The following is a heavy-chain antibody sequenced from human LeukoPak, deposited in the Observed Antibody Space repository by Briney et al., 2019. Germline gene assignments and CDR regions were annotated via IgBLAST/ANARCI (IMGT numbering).Heavy chain of an antibody. CDR2: INHSGST. J-gene: IGHJ5*02. CDR1: GGSFSGYY. CDR3: ARDGAYYGFPNWFDP. V-gene: IGHV4-34*01. Sequence: SETLSLTCAVYGGSFSGYYWSWIRQPPGKGLEWIGEINHSGSTNYNPSLKSRVTISVDTSKNQFSLKLSSVTAADTAVYYCARDGAYYGFPNWFDPWGQGTLVTVSS. D-gene: IGHD3-10*01.